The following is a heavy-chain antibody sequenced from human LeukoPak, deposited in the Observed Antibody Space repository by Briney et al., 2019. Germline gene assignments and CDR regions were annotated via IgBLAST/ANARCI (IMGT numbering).Heavy chain of an antibody. Sequence: PGGSLRLSCAASGFTFSSYAMSWVRQAPGKGLEWVSSISSSSSYIYYADSVKGRFTISRDNAKNSLYLQMNSLRAEDTAVYYCARDRGYSYGPYFDYWGQGTLVTVSS. CDR1: GFTFSSYA. V-gene: IGHV3-21*01. CDR3: ARDRGYSYGPYFDY. J-gene: IGHJ4*02. D-gene: IGHD5-18*01. CDR2: ISSSSSYI.